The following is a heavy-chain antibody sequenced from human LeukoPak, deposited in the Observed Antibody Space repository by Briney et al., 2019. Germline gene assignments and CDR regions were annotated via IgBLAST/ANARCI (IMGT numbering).Heavy chain of an antibody. Sequence: PGGSLRLSCAASGFTFSSYWMSWVRQAPGKGLEWVANIKQNGREIYYVDSVRGRFNISRDNAKNSLYLQMNSLRAEGTAVYYCARGEYYYDGGYWGQGTLVTVSS. CDR3: ARGEYYYDGGY. CDR1: GFTFSSYW. V-gene: IGHV3-7*03. D-gene: IGHD3-22*01. CDR2: IKQNGREI. J-gene: IGHJ4*02.